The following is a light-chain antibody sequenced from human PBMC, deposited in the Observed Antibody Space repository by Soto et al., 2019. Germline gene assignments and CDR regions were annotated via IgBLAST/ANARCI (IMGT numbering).Light chain of an antibody. J-gene: IGLJ3*02. CDR1: SSDVGGHNY. Sequence: QSALTQPPSASGSPGQSVTSSCNGTSSDVGGHNYVSWYQQYLGRAPRPMSYEATKRPSGVPDRFSGSKSGNTASLTVSGLQAEDEADYYCSSYAASNNFYFVFGGGTTVTVL. V-gene: IGLV2-8*01. CDR3: SSYAASNNFYFV. CDR2: EAT.